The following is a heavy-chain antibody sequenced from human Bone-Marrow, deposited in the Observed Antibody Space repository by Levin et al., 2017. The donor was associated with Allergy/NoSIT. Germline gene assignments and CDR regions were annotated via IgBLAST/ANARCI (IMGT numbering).Heavy chain of an antibody. D-gene: IGHD3-16*01. CDR2: IWYDGTIK. J-gene: IGHJ5*02. CDR3: ARDRNVMTGLADL. Sequence: LAGGSLRLSCEASGFTFTDYGMHWVRQAPGKGLEWVAVIWYDGTIKYYADSVKGRFTIFRDNSEKTVDLQMNSLRADDTAVYYCARDRNVMTGLADLWGQGTVVTVSS. V-gene: IGHV3-33*01. CDR1: GFTFTDYG.